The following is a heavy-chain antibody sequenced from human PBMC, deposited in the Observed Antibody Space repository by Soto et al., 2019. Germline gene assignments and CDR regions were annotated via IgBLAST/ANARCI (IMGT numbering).Heavy chain of an antibody. Sequence: QVQLVQSGAEVKKPGASVKVSCKASGYTFTSYGISWVRQAPGQGLEWMGWISAYNGNTNYAQKLQGRVTMTTDTSTSTAYMELRSMRSDDTAVYYCARTERDSSGWYGKLNWFDPWGQGTLVTVSS. CDR3: ARTERDSSGWYGKLNWFDP. D-gene: IGHD6-19*01. CDR1: GYTFTSYG. CDR2: ISAYNGNT. V-gene: IGHV1-18*04. J-gene: IGHJ5*02.